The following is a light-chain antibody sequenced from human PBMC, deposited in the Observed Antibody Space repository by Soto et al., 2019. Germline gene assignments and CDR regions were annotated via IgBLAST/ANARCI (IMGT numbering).Light chain of an antibody. CDR3: QQYYSIPWT. Sequence: IVMTQSPDSRAVSLGERATINCKSSQSVLYSSNHNNYLAWYQQKPGQPPKLLIYWASTRESGVPDRFSGSGSGTDFTLTISSLQAEDVAVYYCQQYYSIPWTFGQGTKVEIK. CDR2: WAS. V-gene: IGKV4-1*01. CDR1: QSVLYSSNHNNY. J-gene: IGKJ1*01.